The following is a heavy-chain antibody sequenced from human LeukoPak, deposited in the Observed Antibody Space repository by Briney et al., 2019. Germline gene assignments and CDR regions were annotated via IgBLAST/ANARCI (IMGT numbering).Heavy chain of an antibody. V-gene: IGHV3-66*01. CDR1: GFTVSSNY. Sequence: GGSLRLSCAASGFTVSSNYMSWVRQAPGKGLEWVSVIYSGGSTYYADSVKGRFTISRDNSKNTLYLQVNSLRAEDTAVYYCARGHVTAMGDYWGQGTLVTVSS. D-gene: IGHD5-18*01. J-gene: IGHJ4*02. CDR2: IYSGGST. CDR3: ARGHVTAMGDY.